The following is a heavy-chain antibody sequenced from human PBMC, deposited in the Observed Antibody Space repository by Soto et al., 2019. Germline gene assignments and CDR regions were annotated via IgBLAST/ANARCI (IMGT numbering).Heavy chain of an antibody. J-gene: IGHJ4*02. D-gene: IGHD2-8*01. CDR2: ISTTSGNT. V-gene: IGHV1-18*01. CDR1: GYTFSSYS. CDR3: ARDNGYYDF. Sequence: QIQMVQSGAEVKQPGASVKISCKTSGYTFSSYSINWVRQAPGQGLEWMAWISTTSGNTHYAERVQGRVTVTLDKSARTAFMEMWGLTSDDTAVYFCARDNGYYDFRGQGTLVTVSS.